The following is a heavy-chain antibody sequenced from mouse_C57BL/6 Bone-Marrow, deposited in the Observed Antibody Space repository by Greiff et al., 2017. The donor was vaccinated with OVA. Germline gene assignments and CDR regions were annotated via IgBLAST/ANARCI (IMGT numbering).Heavy chain of an antibody. V-gene: IGHV1-20*01. CDR3: ARWGTFKEIYDGYYDAMDY. CDR2: INPYNGDT. CDR1: GYSFTGYF. J-gene: IGHJ4*01. Sequence: EVQLQQSGPELVKPGDSVKISCKASGYSFTGYFMNWVMQSHGKSLEWIGRINPYNGDTFYNQKFKGKATLTVDKSSSTAHMELRSLTSEDSAVYYWARWGTFKEIYDGYYDAMDYWGQGTSVTVSS. D-gene: IGHD2-3*01.